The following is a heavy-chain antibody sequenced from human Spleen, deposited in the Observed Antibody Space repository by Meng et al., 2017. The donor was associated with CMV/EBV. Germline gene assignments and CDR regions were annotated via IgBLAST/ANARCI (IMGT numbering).Heavy chain of an antibody. CDR2: INHSGST. Sequence: QVQLQQWGAGLLKPSETLSPTCAVYGVSFSCYYWSWIRQPPGKGLEWIGEINHSGSTNYNPSLKSRVTISVDTSKNQFSLKLSSVTAADTAVYYCARPRGYCSSTSCPPGLPQQLTFDYWGQGTLVTVSS. CDR3: ARPRGYCSSTSCPPGLPQQLTFDY. J-gene: IGHJ4*02. D-gene: IGHD2-2*01. CDR1: GVSFSCYY. V-gene: IGHV4-34*01.